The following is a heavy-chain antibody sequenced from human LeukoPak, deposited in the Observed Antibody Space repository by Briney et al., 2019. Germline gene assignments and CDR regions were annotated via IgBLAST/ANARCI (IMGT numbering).Heavy chain of an antibody. V-gene: IGHV4-34*01. J-gene: IGHJ4*02. CDR2: INHSGST. CDR1: GGSFSGYY. D-gene: IGHD3-10*01. CDR3: ARDYYSGSGVDY. Sequence: SETLSLTCAVYGGSFSGYYWSWIRQPPGKGLEWIGEINHSGSTNYNPSLKSRVTISVGTSKNQFSLKLSSVAAADTVVYYCARDYYSGSGVDYWGQGTLVTVSS.